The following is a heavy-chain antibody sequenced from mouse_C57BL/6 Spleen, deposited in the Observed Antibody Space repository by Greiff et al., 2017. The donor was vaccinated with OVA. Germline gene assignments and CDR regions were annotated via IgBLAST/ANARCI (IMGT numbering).Heavy chain of an antibody. CDR2: ITSGSNTI. V-gene: IGHV5-17*01. CDR1: GFTFSDYG. D-gene: IGHD3-3*01. Sequence: EVKLVESGGGLVKPGGSLKLSCAASGFTFSDYGMHWVRQAPEKGLEWVAYITSGSNTIYYADTVKGRFTISRDNAKNTLFLQMTSLRSEDTAMYYCATRDAMDYWGQGTSVTVSS. J-gene: IGHJ4*01. CDR3: ATRDAMDY.